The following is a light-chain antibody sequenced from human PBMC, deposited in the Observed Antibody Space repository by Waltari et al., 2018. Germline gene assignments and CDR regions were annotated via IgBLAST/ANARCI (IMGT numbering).Light chain of an antibody. V-gene: IGLV3-21*04. CDR1: NIGSYS. J-gene: IGLJ1*01. CDR3: QVWHPDIDPGV. CDR2: YDS. Sequence: SYVLTQPPSVSVAPGETARITCGGDNIGSYSVRWYQQKPRQAPVLVIFYDSDRPSGIPARFSGSNSGNTATLTITSVEAGDEARYYCQVWHPDIDPGVFGTGTEVTVL.